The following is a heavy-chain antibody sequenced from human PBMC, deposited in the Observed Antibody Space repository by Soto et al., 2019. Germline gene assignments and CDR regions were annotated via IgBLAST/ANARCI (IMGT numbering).Heavy chain of an antibody. V-gene: IGHV3-64*01. CDR1: GFPLSGYA. Sequence: PGGSLRLSCAASGFPLSGYAMDWVRQAPGKGLEYVSGISSNGGGTYYAKSVQGRFTISRDNSKNTVYLQMGSLRPEDMAVYYCARRARPDFYYMDVWGKGTTVTVSS. J-gene: IGHJ6*03. CDR3: ARRARPDFYYMDV. CDR2: ISSNGGGT. D-gene: IGHD6-6*01.